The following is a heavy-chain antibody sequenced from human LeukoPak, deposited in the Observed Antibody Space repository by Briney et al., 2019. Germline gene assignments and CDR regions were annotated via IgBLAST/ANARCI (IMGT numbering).Heavy chain of an antibody. J-gene: IGHJ5*02. CDR1: GGSVSSGSYY. V-gene: IGHV4-61*01. CDR2: IYYSGST. D-gene: IGHD5-12*01. Sequence: KPSETLSLTCTVSGGSVSSGSYYWSWIRQPPGKGLEWIGYIYYSGSTNYNPSLKSRVTISVDTSKNQFSLKLSSVTAADTAVYYCARAVGDSGHDYDPWFDPWGQGTLVTVSS. CDR3: ARAVGDSGHDYDPWFDP.